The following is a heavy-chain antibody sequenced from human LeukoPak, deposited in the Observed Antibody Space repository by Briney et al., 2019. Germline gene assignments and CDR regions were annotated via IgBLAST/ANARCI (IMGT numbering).Heavy chain of an antibody. V-gene: IGHV4-39*01. CDR3: ASDKRPFDY. J-gene: IGHJ4*02. CDR1: GGSINTSSYF. CDR2: IYYSGST. Sequence: SETLSLTCTVSGGSINTSSYFWGWIRQPPGKGLEWIGNIYYSGSTYYNPSLRSRVTVSVDTSKNQFSLRLSSVTAADTAVYYCASDKRPFDYWGQGTLVTVSS. D-gene: IGHD6-6*01.